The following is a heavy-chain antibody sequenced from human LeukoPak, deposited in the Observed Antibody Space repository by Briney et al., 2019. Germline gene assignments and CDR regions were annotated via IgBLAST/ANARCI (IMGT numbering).Heavy chain of an antibody. V-gene: IGHV4-34*01. CDR2: INHSGST. Sequence: SGTLSLTCAVYGGSFSGYYWSWIRQPPGKGLEWIGEINHSGSTNYNPSLKSRVTMSVDTSKHQFSLKLSSVTAADTAVYYCARLPYCSGGSCYFDYWGQGTLVTVST. D-gene: IGHD2-15*01. J-gene: IGHJ4*02. CDR1: GGSFSGYY. CDR3: ARLPYCSGGSCYFDY.